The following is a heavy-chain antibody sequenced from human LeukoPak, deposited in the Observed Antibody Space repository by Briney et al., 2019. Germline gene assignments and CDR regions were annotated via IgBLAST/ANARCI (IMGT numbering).Heavy chain of an antibody. J-gene: IGHJ4*02. D-gene: IGHD3-9*01. CDR1: GFTFSSYS. CDR2: ISSSSSYI. Sequence: PGGSLRLSCAASGFTFSSYSMNWVRQAPGKGLEWVSSISSSSSYIYYADSVKGRFTISRDNAKNSLYLQMNSLRAEDTAAYYCARDLRYGLTGSKYYFDYWGQGTLVTVSS. CDR3: ARDLRYGLTGSKYYFDY. V-gene: IGHV3-21*01.